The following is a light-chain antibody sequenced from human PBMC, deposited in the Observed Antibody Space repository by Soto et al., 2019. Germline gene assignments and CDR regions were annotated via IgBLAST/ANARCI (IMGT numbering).Light chain of an antibody. Sequence: QSVLTQPASVSGSPGQSITISCTGTSSDVGGHNYVSWYQQHPGKAPKLIIYEVSIRPSGVSNRFSGSKSGNTASLTISGLQAEDEADYYCVSHIGYDFCVFGTGTKVTVL. CDR1: SSDVGGHNY. CDR2: EVS. CDR3: VSHIGYDFCV. V-gene: IGLV2-14*01. J-gene: IGLJ1*01.